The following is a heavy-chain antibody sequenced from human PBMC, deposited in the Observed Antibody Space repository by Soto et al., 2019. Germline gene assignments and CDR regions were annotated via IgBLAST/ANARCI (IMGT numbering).Heavy chain of an antibody. V-gene: IGHV3-7*01. J-gene: IGHJ6*02. CDR3: ARDCSGAYGMGV. Sequence: EVQLVESGGGLVQPGGSLKLSCAASGFTFSGYWMTWVRQAPGKGLEWVANTKQDGSEKYYVDSVRGRFTISRDNAKNSLFLQLSSLRVEDTAVYYCARDCSGAYGMGVWGQGTTVTVSS. CDR2: TKQDGSEK. CDR1: GFTFSGYW. D-gene: IGHD3-10*02.